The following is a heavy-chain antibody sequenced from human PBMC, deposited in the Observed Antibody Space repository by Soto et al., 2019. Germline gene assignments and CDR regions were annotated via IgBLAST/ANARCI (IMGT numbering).Heavy chain of an antibody. CDR2: INHSGST. V-gene: IGHV4-34*01. J-gene: IGHJ5*02. CDR3: ARRIKRESNWFDP. Sequence: QVQLQQWGAGLLKPSETLSLTCAVYGGSFSGYYWSWIRQPPGKGLEWIGEINHSGSTNYNPSLKRRVTISVDTSKNQFSLKLSSVTAADTAVYYCARRIKRESNWFDPWGQGTLVTVSS. CDR1: GGSFSGYY.